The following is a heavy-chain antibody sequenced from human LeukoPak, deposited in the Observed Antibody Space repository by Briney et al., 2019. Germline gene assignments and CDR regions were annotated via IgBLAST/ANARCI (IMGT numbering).Heavy chain of an antibody. CDR2: ISSSGSPI. CDR3: ASNTYFDL. V-gene: IGHV3-11*01. CDR1: GFIFSDYY. Sequence: GGSLRLSCATSGFIFSDYYMSWIRQAPGKGLEWVSYISSSGSPIYYTDSVKGRFTISSNNAKNSLYLQMNSLRAEDTAVYYCASNTYFDLWGRGTLVTVSS. J-gene: IGHJ2*01.